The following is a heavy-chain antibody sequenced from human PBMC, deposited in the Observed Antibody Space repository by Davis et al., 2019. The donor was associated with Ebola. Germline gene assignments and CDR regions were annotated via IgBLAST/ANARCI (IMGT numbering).Heavy chain of an antibody. CDR2: INHSGST. V-gene: IGHV4-34*01. CDR3: ARLRGSCHRAFYYYGMDV. D-gene: IGHD2-15*01. CDR1: GGSVSNYY. J-gene: IGHJ6*02. Sequence: SETLSLTCTVSGGSVSNYYWSWIRQPPGKGLEWIGEINHSGSTNYNPSLKSRVTISVDTSKNQFSLKLSSVTAADTAVYYCARLRGSCHRAFYYYGMDVWGQGTTVTVSS.